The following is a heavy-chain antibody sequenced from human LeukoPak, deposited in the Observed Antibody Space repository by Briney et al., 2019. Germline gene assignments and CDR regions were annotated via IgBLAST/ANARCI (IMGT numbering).Heavy chain of an antibody. CDR3: ANAYGSGSYYPPNFDY. Sequence: GGSLRLSCAASGFTFSSYAMSWVRRAPGKGLEWVSAISGSGGSTYYADSVKGRFTISRDNSKNTLYLQMNSLRAEDTVVYYCANAYGSGSYYPPNFDYWGQGTLVTVSS. V-gene: IGHV3-23*01. CDR1: GFTFSSYA. D-gene: IGHD3-10*01. CDR2: ISGSGGST. J-gene: IGHJ4*02.